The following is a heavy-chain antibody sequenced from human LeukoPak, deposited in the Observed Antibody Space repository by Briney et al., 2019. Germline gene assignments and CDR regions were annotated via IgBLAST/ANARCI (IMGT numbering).Heavy chain of an antibody. V-gene: IGHV3-30*02. J-gene: IGHJ4*02. D-gene: IGHD3-22*01. CDR1: GFTFSSYG. Sequence: GGSLRLSCAASGFTFSSYGMHWVHQAPGKGLEWVAFIRYDGSNKYYADSVKGRFTISRDNSKNTLYLQMNSLRAEDTAVYYCAKTPYYYDSSGYLHWGQGTLVTVSS. CDR2: IRYDGSNK. CDR3: AKTPYYYDSSGYLH.